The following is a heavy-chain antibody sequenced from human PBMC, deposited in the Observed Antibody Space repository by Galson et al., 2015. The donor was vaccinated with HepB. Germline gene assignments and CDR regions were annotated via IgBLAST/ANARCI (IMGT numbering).Heavy chain of an antibody. V-gene: IGHV4-59*01. CDR3: ARLGRGRYRTTSVPGGLDP. J-gene: IGHJ5*02. D-gene: IGHD2/OR15-2a*01. CDR1: GGSISNYY. CDR2: IYNNGRT. Sequence: ETLSLTCTVSGGSISNYYWSWIRQPPGKGLEWIGYIYNNGRTLPNPSLKSRITMSIDTSKNQFSLKVSSLTAADTAVYYCARLGRGRYRTTSVPGGLDPWGQGSLVTVSS.